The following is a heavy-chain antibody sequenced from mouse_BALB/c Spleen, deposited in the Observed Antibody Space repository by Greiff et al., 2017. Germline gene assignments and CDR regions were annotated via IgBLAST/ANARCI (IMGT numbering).Heavy chain of an antibody. Sequence: VKLVESGPGLVAPSQSLSITCTVSGFSLTSYGVHWVRQPPGKGLEWLGVIWAGGSTNYNSALMSRLSISKDNSKSQVFLKMNSLRTDDTAMYYCARDGNYAWFAYWGQGTLVTVSA. CDR1: GFSLTSYG. J-gene: IGHJ3*01. V-gene: IGHV2-9*02. D-gene: IGHD2-1*01. CDR3: ARDGNYAWFAY. CDR2: IWAGGST.